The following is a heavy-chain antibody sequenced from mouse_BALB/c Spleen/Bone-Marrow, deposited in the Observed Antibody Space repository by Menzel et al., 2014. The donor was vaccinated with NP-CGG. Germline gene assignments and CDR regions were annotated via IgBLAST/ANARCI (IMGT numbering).Heavy chain of an antibody. Sequence: LVKTGASVKISCKASGYSLTGYYMHWVKQSHGKSLEWIGYISCYNGATSYNQKFKGKATFTVDTSSSTAYMQFNSLTSEDSAVYYCARGDGYYVDFDCWGQGTTLTVSS. CDR2: ISCYNGAT. J-gene: IGHJ2*01. D-gene: IGHD2-3*01. CDR1: GYSLTGYY. V-gene: IGHV1S34*01. CDR3: ARGDGYYVDFDC.